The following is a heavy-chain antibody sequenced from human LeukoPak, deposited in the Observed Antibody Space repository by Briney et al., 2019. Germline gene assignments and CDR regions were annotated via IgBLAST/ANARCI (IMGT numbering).Heavy chain of an antibody. V-gene: IGHV3-23*01. D-gene: IGHD6-13*01. CDR2: ISGSGAST. CDR1: GFTFSSYA. J-gene: IGHJ4*02. Sequence: PGGSLRLSCAASGFTFSSYAMSWVRQAPGKGLEWVSAISGSGASTFYADSVKGRFTISRDNSKDTLYLQMNSLRAEDTAVYYCPKGSAAARPYYFDYWGQGILVTVSS. CDR3: PKGSAAARPYYFDY.